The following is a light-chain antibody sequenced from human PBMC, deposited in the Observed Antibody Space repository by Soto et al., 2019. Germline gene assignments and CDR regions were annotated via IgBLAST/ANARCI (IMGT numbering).Light chain of an antibody. CDR3: CSYSGRDTHYV. CDR2: DVS. V-gene: IGLV2-11*01. Sequence: QSALTQPRSVSGSPGQSVTISCTGTSSDVGGYNSVSWYQQHPDKAPKFMIYDVSKRPSGVPDRFSGSKSGNTASLTLSGLQAEDEDEYYCCSYSGRDTHYVFGTGTKLTVL. CDR1: SSDVGGYNS. J-gene: IGLJ1*01.